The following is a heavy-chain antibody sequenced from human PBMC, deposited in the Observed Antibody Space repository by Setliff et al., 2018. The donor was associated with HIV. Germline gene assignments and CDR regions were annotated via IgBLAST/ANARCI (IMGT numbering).Heavy chain of an antibody. CDR2: IYYGGST. V-gene: IGHV4-31*03. D-gene: IGHD3-9*01. CDR3: ARGAYYDILTAYFSYFDL. J-gene: IGHJ2*01. Sequence: SETLSLTCTVSGGSISSGGYYWSWIRQHPGKGLEWIGYIYYGGSTYYNPSLKSRVTMSLDTSKNQFSLELRSVTAADTAVYYCARGAYYDILTAYFSYFDLWGRGTLVTVSS. CDR1: GGSISSGGYY.